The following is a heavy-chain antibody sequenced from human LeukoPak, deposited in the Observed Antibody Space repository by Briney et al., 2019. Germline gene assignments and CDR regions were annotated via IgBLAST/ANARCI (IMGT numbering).Heavy chain of an antibody. CDR2: IYYSGST. J-gene: IGHJ5*02. CDR3: ARELGMPPLFDP. CDR1: GGSISSGGYY. V-gene: IGHV4-31*03. D-gene: IGHD7-27*01. Sequence: SQTLSLTCTVSGGSISSGGYYWSWIRQHPGKGLEWIGYIYYSGSTYYNPSLKSRVTISVDTSKNQFPLKLSSVTAADTAVYYCARELGMPPLFDPWGQGTLVTVSS.